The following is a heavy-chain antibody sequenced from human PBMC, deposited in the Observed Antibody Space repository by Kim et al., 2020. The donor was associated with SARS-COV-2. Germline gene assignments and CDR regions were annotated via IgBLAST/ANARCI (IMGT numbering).Heavy chain of an antibody. Sequence: GGSLRLSCAASGFTFSSYSMNWVRQAPGKGLEWVSSISSSSSYIYYADSVKGRFTISRDNAKNSLYLQMNSLRAEDTAVYYCARGAYYYDSSGYYYGGGDYFDYWGQGTLVTVSS. CDR1: GFTFSSYS. CDR3: ARGAYYYDSSGYYYGGGDYFDY. CDR2: ISSSSSYI. J-gene: IGHJ4*02. D-gene: IGHD3-22*01. V-gene: IGHV3-21*01.